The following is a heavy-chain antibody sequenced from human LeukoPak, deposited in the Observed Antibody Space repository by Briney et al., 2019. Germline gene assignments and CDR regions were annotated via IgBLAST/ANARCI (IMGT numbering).Heavy chain of an antibody. J-gene: IGHJ6*03. CDR3: ARVVLYHYYYYYYMDV. CDR1: GYSTSSGYY. CDR2: IYHSGST. D-gene: IGHD2-8*01. V-gene: IGHV4-38-2*02. Sequence: SETLSLTCTVSGYSTSSGYYWGWIRQPPGKGLEWIGSIYHSGSTYYNPSLKSRVTISIDTSKNQFSLTLSSVTAADTAVYYCARVVLYHYYYYYYMDVWGKGTTVTVSS.